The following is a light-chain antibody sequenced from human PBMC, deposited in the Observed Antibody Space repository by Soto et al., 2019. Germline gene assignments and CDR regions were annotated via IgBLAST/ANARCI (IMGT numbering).Light chain of an antibody. CDR1: SSDVGAYDY. CDR3: SSYTTSSTLYV. J-gene: IGLJ1*01. Sequence: QSALTQPASVSGSPGQSITISCTGTSSDVGAYDYVTWYQQHPGKAPKLMIYDVRNRPSGVSSRFSGSKSGNTASLTISGLQAEDEADYYCSSYTTSSTLYVFGSGTKLTV. CDR2: DVR. V-gene: IGLV2-14*03.